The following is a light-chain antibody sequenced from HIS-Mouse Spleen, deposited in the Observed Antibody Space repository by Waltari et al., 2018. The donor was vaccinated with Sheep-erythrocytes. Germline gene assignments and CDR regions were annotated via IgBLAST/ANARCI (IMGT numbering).Light chain of an antibody. V-gene: IGLV2-11*01. CDR1: SSDVGGYNY. J-gene: IGLJ3*02. Sequence: QSALTQPRSVSGSPGQSVTTSCTGTSSDVGGYNYVSWYQQHPGKAPKLIIYDVSKLPSGVPDRFSGSQSGNTASLTISGLQAEDEADYYCCSYAGSYTWVFGGWTKLTVL. CDR3: CSYAGSYTWV. CDR2: DVS.